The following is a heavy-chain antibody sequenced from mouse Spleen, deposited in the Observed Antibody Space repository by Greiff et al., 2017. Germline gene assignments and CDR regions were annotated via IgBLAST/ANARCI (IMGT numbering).Heavy chain of an antibody. CDR2: ISSGGSYT. CDR3: ARGSLYYGSTFFDY. CDR1: GFTFSSYA. V-gene: IGHV5-9-3*01. J-gene: IGHJ2*01. Sequence: EVQVVESGGGLVKPGGSLKLSCAASGFTFSSYAMSWVRQTPEKRLEWVATISSGGSYTYYPDSVKGRFTISRDNAKNTLYLQMSSLRSEDTAMYYCARGSLYYGSTFFDYWGQGTTLTVSS. D-gene: IGHD1-1*01.